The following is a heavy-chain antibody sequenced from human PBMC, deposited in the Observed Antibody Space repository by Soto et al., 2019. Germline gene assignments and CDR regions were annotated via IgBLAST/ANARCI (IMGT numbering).Heavy chain of an antibody. CDR3: VMVDKSGTPTPPDV. V-gene: IGHV1-18*01. CDR1: GYIFVNYV. CDR2: ISPYTGNT. J-gene: IGHJ6*02. Sequence: QVQLVQSGDEVKKPGASVKVSCKASGYIFVNYVIAWVRPAPGQGLEWMGWISPYTGNTHSATNLQGRLTMTTDTSTSTAYMDLGSLTAEDTAVYYWVMVDKSGTPTPPDVWGQGTTGTVSS. D-gene: IGHD5-12*01.